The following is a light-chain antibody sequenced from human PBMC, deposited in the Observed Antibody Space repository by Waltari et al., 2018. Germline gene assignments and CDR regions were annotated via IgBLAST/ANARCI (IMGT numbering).Light chain of an antibody. V-gene: IGKV3-15*01. CDR3: QQYDNWPPMYT. Sequence: EIVLTQSPATLSVSPGERATLSCRASQSVGINLAWFQQKPGQGPRLLIYGASLTATGIPVRFSGSGSGTEFTLTINNLRSEDFAVYYCQQYDNWPPMYTFGPGTKVEIK. CDR2: GAS. CDR1: QSVGIN. J-gene: IGKJ2*01.